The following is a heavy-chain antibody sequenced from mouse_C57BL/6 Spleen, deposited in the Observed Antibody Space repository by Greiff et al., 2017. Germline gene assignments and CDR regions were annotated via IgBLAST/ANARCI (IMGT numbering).Heavy chain of an antibody. V-gene: IGHV5-12*01. J-gene: IGHJ3*01. Sequence: EVQGVESGGGLVQPGGSLKLSCAASGFTFSDYYMYWVRQTPEKRLEWVAYISNGGGSTYYPDTVKGRFTISRDNAKNTLYLQMSRLKSEDTAMYYCARHGAGTFAYWGQGTLVTVSA. CDR2: ISNGGGST. CDR1: GFTFSDYY. D-gene: IGHD4-1*01. CDR3: ARHGAGTFAY.